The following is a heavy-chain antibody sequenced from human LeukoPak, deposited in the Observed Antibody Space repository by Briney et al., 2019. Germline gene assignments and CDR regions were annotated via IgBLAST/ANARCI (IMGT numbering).Heavy chain of an antibody. Sequence: GGSLRLSCAASGFTFSSYAMSWVRQAPGKGLEWVSAISGSGGSTYYADSVKGRFTISRDNSKNTLYLQMNSLRAEDTAVYYCAKDRPPSRLASAKAGLYGSGSYGSFDYWGQGTLVTVSS. CDR2: ISGSGGST. CDR1: GFTFSSYA. CDR3: AKDRPPSRLASAKAGLYGSGSYGSFDY. J-gene: IGHJ4*02. V-gene: IGHV3-23*01. D-gene: IGHD3-10*01.